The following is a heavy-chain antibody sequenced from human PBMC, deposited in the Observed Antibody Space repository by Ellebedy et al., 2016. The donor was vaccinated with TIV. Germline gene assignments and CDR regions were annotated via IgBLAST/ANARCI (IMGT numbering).Heavy chain of an antibody. CDR1: GYTFSSYG. J-gene: IGHJ5*02. Sequence: ASVKVSCKASGYTFSSYGISWVRQAPGQGLEWMGWISAYNGHTNYAQNLQGRVTVTTDTSTTTAYMELRGLRSDDTAVYYCARDRGNLLEGNWFDPWGQGTLVIVSS. CDR2: ISAYNGHT. CDR3: ARDRGNLLEGNWFDP. V-gene: IGHV1-18*01.